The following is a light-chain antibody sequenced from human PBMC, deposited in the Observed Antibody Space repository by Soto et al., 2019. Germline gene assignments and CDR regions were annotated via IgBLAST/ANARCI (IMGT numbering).Light chain of an antibody. J-gene: IGKJ2*01. Sequence: DIPMTQSPSTLSASVGDRVTITCRASQSISGWLAWYQQTPGKAPKLLSYDASSLESGVPSRFSGSGSGTEFALTISSLQPDDFATYYCQQYSSYPYTFGQGTKLEIK. CDR3: QQYSSYPYT. V-gene: IGKV1-5*01. CDR2: DAS. CDR1: QSISGW.